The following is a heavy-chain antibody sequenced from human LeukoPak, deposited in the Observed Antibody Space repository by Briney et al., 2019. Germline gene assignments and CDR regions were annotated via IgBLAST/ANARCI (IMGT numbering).Heavy chain of an antibody. CDR3: AARGSGYDYY. D-gene: IGHD5-12*01. CDR1: GLTVGSKY. J-gene: IGHJ4*02. V-gene: IGHV3-53*01. Sequence: GGSLRLSCAASGLTVGSKYMSWVRQAPGKGLEWVSVIYSGGSTYYVDSVKGRFTISRDNSKNTVYLQMNSLRAEDTAVYYCAARGSGYDYYWGQGTLVTVSS. CDR2: IYSGGST.